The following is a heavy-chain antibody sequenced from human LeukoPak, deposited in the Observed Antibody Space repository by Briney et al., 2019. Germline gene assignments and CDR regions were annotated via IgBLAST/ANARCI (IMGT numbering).Heavy chain of an antibody. CDR1: GGSISSGGYY. CDR2: IYHSGST. D-gene: IGHD2-15*01. CDR3: ARGDIVVVVAATPPDY. Sequence: PSETLSLTCTVSGGSISSGGYYWSWIRQPPGKGLEWIGYIYHSGSTYYNPSLKSRVTISVDRSKNQFSLKLSSVTAADTAVYYCARGDIVVVVAATPPDYWGQGTLVTVSS. J-gene: IGHJ4*02. V-gene: IGHV4-30-2*01.